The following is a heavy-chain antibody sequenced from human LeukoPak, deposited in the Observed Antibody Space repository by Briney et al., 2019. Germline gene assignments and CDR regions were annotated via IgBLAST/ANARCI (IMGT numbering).Heavy chain of an antibody. V-gene: IGHV3-23*01. Sequence: TGGSLRLSCAASGFTFSSYAMGWVRQAPGKGLEWVSAISGSGGSTYYADSVKGRFTISRDNSKNTLYLQMNSLRAEDTAVYYCAKGMQYYYYMGVWGKGTTVTVSS. D-gene: IGHD3-10*01. CDR2: ISGSGGST. CDR1: GFTFSSYA. CDR3: AKGMQYYYYMGV. J-gene: IGHJ6*03.